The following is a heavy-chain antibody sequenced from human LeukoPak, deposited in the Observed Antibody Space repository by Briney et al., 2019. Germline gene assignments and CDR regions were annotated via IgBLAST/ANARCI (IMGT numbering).Heavy chain of an antibody. CDR1: GGSISSYY. D-gene: IGHD6-13*01. CDR2: IYYSGST. Sequence: SETLSLTRTVSGGSISSYYWSWIRQPPGKGLEWIGYIYYSGSTNYNPSLKSRVTISVDTSKNQFSLKLSSVTAADTAVYYCARVAAHVDYWGQGTLVTVSS. V-gene: IGHV4-59*01. J-gene: IGHJ4*02. CDR3: ARVAAHVDY.